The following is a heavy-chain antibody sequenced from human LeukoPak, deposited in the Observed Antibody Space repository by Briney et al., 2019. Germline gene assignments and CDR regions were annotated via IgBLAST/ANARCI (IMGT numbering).Heavy chain of an antibody. CDR1: GFSFSSYS. J-gene: IGHJ4*02. D-gene: IGHD1-1*01. V-gene: IGHV3-23*01. CDR3: KVQRGY. CDR2: ITGSGGST. Sequence: PGGSLRLSCAASGFSFSSYSMNWVRQAPGKGLEWVSAITGSGGSTYYADSVKGRFTISRDNSKNTLYLQMNSLRAEDTAIYYCKVQRGYWGQGTLVSVSS.